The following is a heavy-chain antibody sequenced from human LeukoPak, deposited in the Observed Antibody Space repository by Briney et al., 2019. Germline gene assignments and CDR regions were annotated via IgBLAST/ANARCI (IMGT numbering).Heavy chain of an antibody. CDR1: GGTFSSYA. CDR2: IIPILGIA. D-gene: IGHD6-19*01. V-gene: IGHV1-69*04. J-gene: IGHJ4*02. Sequence: AASVKVSCKASGGTFSSYAISWVRQAPGQGLEWMGRIIPILGIANYAQKFQGRVTITADQSTSTAYMELRSLRSEDTAVYYCARGEWSSGLDYWGQGTLVTVSS. CDR3: ARGEWSSGLDY.